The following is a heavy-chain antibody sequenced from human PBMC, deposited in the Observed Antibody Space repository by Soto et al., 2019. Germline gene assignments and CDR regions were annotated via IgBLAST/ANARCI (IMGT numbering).Heavy chain of an antibody. D-gene: IGHD6-13*01. CDR3: ARARSTAAGLFDY. J-gene: IGHJ4*02. CDR1: GFTFSNYN. V-gene: IGHV3-53*01. Sequence: GGSLRLSCAASGFTFSNYNINWVRQAPGKGLEWVSAIYSGGSTYYADSVKGRFTISRDNSKNTLYLQMNSLRAEDTAVYYCARARSTAAGLFDYWGLGTLVTVSS. CDR2: IYSGGST.